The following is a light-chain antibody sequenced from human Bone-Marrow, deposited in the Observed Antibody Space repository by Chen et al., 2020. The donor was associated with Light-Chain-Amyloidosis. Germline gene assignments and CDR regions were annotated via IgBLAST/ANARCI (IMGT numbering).Light chain of an antibody. CDR2: RDT. J-gene: IGLJ2*01. CDR3: QSADSSGTYEVI. CDR1: DLPTKY. Sequence: SYDLTQPPSESVSPGQTARFTCSGDDLPTKYAYWYQQKPGQAPVLVIHRDTERPSGISERFSGSSSGTTATLTISGVQAEDEADYHCQSADSSGTYEVIFGGGTKLTVL. V-gene: IGLV3-25*03.